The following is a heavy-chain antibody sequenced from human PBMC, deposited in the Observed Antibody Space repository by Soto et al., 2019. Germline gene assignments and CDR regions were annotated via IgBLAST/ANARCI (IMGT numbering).Heavy chain of an antibody. Sequence: EVQLLESGGGLVQPGGSLRLSCAASGFTFSSYAMSWVRQAPGKGLEWVSAISGSGGSTYYADSVKGRFTISRDNSKNTLYMPMNSLRAEDTAVYYCASRGVYLPVDYCGPGPLVTVSS. D-gene: IGHD3-10*01. J-gene: IGHJ4*02. CDR3: ASRGVYLPVDY. CDR2: ISGSGGST. CDR1: GFTFSSYA. V-gene: IGHV3-23*01.